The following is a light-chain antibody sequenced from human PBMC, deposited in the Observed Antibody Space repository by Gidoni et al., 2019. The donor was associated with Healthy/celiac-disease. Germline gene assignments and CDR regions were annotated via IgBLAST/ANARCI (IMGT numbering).Light chain of an antibody. CDR2: KAS. J-gene: IGKJ2*03. V-gene: IGKV1-5*03. CDR3: QQYNSYSRS. Sequence: DIQMTQSPSTLSASVGDRVTITCRACQSISSWLAWYQQKPGKAPKLLIYKASSLESGVPSRFSGSGSGTEFTLTISSLQPDDFATYYCQQYNSYSRSFGQGTKLEIK. CDR1: QSISSW.